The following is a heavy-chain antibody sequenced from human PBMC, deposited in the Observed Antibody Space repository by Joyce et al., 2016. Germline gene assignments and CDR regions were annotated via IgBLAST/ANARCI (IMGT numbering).Heavy chain of an antibody. Sequence: EVQLVESGGGLVEPGGSLRLSCAASGFTFDNAWMTWIRQAPGKGLELVGFIKSKTDGETTTYGAPVKGRFTISRDDSKTTLYLQMNSLKSEDTAVYYCGGWRIWGQGTLVTVSS. CDR1: GFTFDNAW. D-gene: IGHD3-16*01. J-gene: IGHJ4*02. CDR3: GGWRI. CDR2: IKSKTDGETT. V-gene: IGHV3-15*01.